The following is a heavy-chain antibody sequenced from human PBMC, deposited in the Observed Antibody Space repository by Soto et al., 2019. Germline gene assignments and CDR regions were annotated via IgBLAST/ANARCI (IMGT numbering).Heavy chain of an antibody. D-gene: IGHD5-12*01. J-gene: IGHJ3*02. V-gene: IGHV3-53*02. CDR3: ARAGYYKGGYWEFGAFDI. Sequence: EVQLVETGGGLIQPGGSLRLSCAASGFTVSSNYMSWVRQAPGKGLEWVSVIYSGGSTYYADSVKGRFTISRDNSKNTLYLQMNSLRAEDTAVYYWARAGYYKGGYWEFGAFDIWGQGTMVTVSS. CDR2: IYSGGST. CDR1: GFTVSSNY.